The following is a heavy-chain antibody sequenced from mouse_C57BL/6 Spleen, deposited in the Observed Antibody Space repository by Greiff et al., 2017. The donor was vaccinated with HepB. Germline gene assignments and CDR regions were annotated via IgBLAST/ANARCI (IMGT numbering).Heavy chain of an antibody. V-gene: IGHV1-74*01. J-gene: IGHJ3*01. CDR3: AMGGIYYGYDGGFAY. CDR2: IHPSDSDT. D-gene: IGHD2-2*01. CDR1: GYTFTSYW. Sequence: QVQLQQPGAELVKPGASVKVSCKASGYTFTSYWMHWVKQRPGQGLEWIGRIHPSDSDTNYNQKFKGKATLTVDKSSSTAYMQLSSLTAEDSAVYYCAMGGIYYGYDGGFAYWGQGTLVTVSA.